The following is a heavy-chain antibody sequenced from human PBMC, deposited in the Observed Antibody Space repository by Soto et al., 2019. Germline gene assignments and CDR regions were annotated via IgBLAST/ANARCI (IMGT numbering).Heavy chain of an antibody. CDR3: AKSNSGPYYYGSGSNYYFDY. J-gene: IGHJ4*02. CDR2: IYYNGDT. Sequence: PSETLSLTCSVSGGPFPSGGYYWSWIRQEPGKGLEWIGYIYYNGDTSYNPSLRSRVTISADTSKTQFSLRLRSVTSADTAVYYCAKSNSGPYYYGSGSNYYFDYWGQGTLVTVSS. D-gene: IGHD3-10*01. V-gene: IGHV4-31*03. CDR1: GGPFPSGGYY.